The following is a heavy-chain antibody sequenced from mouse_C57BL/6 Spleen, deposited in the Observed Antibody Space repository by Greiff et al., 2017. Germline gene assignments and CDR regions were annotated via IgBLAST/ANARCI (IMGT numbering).Heavy chain of an antibody. CDR2: IYPGDGDT. J-gene: IGHJ1*03. V-gene: IGHV1-82*01. CDR3: ARPGGSTVVATDWYFDV. CDR1: GYAFSSSW. D-gene: IGHD1-1*01. Sequence: QVQLKESGPELVKPGASVKISCKASGYAFSSSWMNWVKQRPGKGLEWIGRIYPGDGDTNYNGKFKGKATLTADKSSSTAYMQLSSLTSEDSAVYFCARPGGSTVVATDWYFDVWGTGTTVTVSS.